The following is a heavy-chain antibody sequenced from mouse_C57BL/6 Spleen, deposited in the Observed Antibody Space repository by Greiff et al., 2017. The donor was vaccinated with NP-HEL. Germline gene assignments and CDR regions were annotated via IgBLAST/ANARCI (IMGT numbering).Heavy chain of an antibody. CDR1: GFSLTSYA. D-gene: IGHD6-2*01. Sequence: VHLVESGPGLVAPSQSLSITCTVSGFSLTSYAISWVRQPPGKGLEWLGVIWTGGGTNYNSALKSRLSISKDNSKSQVFLKMNSLQTDDTARYYCARNPHLYYYAMDYWGQGTSVTVSS. CDR2: IWTGGGT. J-gene: IGHJ4*01. V-gene: IGHV2-9-1*01. CDR3: ARNPHLYYYAMDY.